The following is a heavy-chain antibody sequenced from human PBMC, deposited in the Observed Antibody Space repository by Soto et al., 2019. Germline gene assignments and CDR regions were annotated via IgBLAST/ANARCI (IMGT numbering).Heavy chain of an antibody. CDR1: GGTFSSYA. CDR3: VLSSRSSGWLVCDY. Sequence: AVKVSCKASGGTFSSYAISWVRQAPGQGLEWMGGIIPIFGTANDAQKFQGRVTITADKSTSTAYMELSSLRSEDTAVYYCVLSSRSSGWLVCDYWRQGTLVTVSS. J-gene: IGHJ4*02. V-gene: IGHV1-69*06. CDR2: IIPIFGTA. D-gene: IGHD6-19*01.